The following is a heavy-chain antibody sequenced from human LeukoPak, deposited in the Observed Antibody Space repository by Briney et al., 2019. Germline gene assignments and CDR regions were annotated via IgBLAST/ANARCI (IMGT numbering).Heavy chain of an antibody. D-gene: IGHD3-22*01. CDR1: RFTFSSYS. CDR2: ISSSSSSI. V-gene: IGHV3-21*01. J-gene: IGHJ4*02. Sequence: GGSLRLSCAASRFTFSSYSMIWVRQAPGKGLEWVSSISSSSSSIYYADSVKGRFTISRDNAKNSLYLQMNSLRAEDTAVYYCASASKYYYDSSGYPLDYWGQGTLVTVSS. CDR3: ASASKYYYDSSGYPLDY.